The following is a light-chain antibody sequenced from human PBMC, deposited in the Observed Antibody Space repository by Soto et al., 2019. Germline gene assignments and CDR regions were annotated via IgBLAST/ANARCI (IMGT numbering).Light chain of an antibody. V-gene: IGKV3-20*01. Sequence: EIVLTQSPGTLSLSPGERATLFCRASQSVFNNNLAWYQQKPGQAPRLLMFGASSRATGIPDRFSGSGSGTDFTLTISRLEPEDFAIYHCQQYGGSPRTFGQGTKLEIK. CDR2: GAS. CDR1: QSVFNNN. J-gene: IGKJ2*01. CDR3: QQYGGSPRT.